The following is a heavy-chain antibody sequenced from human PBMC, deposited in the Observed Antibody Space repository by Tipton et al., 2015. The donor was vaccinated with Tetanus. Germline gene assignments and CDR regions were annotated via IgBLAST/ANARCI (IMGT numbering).Heavy chain of an antibody. Sequence: SLRLSCAGSGFMFSSYGMSWVRQSPGKGLEWVSSISSSSSYIYYADSVKGRFTMSRDNAKNSLYLQMNSLRAEDTAVYYCARENGGYDYYYYYGMDVWGQGTTVTVSS. CDR1: GFMFSSYG. CDR3: ARENGGYDYYYYYGMDV. D-gene: IGHD5-12*01. V-gene: IGHV3-21*01. J-gene: IGHJ6*02. CDR2: ISSSSSYI.